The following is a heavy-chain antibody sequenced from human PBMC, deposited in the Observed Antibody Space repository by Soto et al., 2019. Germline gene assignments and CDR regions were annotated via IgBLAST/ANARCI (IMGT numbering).Heavy chain of an antibody. CDR1: GGTFSSYA. D-gene: IGHD5-18*01. V-gene: IGHV1-69*13. CDR3: ARHQPYRYGLDY. J-gene: IGHJ4*02. Sequence: SVKVSCKASGGTFSSYAISWVRQAPGQGLEWMGGIIPIFGTANYAQKFQGRVTITADESTSTAYMELSSLRSEDTAVYYCARHQPYRYGLDYWGQGTLVTVSS. CDR2: IIPIFGTA.